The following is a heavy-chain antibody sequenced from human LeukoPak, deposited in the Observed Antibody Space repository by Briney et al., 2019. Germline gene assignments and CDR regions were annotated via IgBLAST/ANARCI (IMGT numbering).Heavy chain of an antibody. D-gene: IGHD6-13*01. CDR1: GFTFDDYA. CDR2: ISWNSGSI. V-gene: IGHV3-9*01. Sequence: GRSLRLSCAASGFTFDDYAMHWVRQAPGKGLEWVSGISWNSGSIGYADSVKGRFTISRDNAKNSLYLQMNSLRAEDTAVYYCARVGGGYSSSYWGQGTLVTVSS. CDR3: ARVGGGYSSSY. J-gene: IGHJ4*02.